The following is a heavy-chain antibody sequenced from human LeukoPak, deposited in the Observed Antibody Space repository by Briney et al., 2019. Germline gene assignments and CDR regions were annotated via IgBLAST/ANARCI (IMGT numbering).Heavy chain of an antibody. CDR1: GFTFSSYA. D-gene: IGHD2-8*02. CDR3: AKSMPGGSQGVDH. CDR2: ISGDAGST. V-gene: IGHV3-23*01. J-gene: IGHJ5*02. Sequence: GGSLRLSCAASGFTFSSYAMSWVRQAPGKGLEWVSAISGDAGSTYNADSAKGRFTISRDNSKNTLYLQMNSRRADDTAVYYCAKSMPGGSQGVDHWGEGTLVTVSS.